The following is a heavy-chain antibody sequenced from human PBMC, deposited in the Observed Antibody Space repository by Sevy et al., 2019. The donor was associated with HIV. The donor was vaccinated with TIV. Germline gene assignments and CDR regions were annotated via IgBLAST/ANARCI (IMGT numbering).Heavy chain of an antibody. J-gene: IGHJ4*02. V-gene: IGHV1-18*03. CDR2: IGVYNGNS. D-gene: IGHD3-10*01. Sequence: ASVKVSCKASGFSFSSYGFTWVRQAPGQGLEWMGWIGVYNGNSNSAQRLQGRVTLTTDTSTSTVYMELSGLKSDDMAVYYCARVPTYYYGSSTYFDYWGQGTPVTVSS. CDR1: GFSFSSYG. CDR3: ARVPTYYYGSSTYFDY.